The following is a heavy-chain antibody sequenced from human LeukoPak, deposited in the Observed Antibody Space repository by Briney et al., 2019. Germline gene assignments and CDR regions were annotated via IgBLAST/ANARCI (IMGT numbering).Heavy chain of an antibody. V-gene: IGHV3-30*02. Sequence: PGGSLRLSCAASGFIFSNYGMHWVRRAPGKGLEWVTFIRYDESNKFYADSVKGRFTISRDNSKNTLFLQMNSLRAEDTAVYYCATMQWLEGVDWFDPWGQGTLVTVSS. D-gene: IGHD6-19*01. J-gene: IGHJ5*02. CDR3: ATMQWLEGVDWFDP. CDR2: IRYDESNK. CDR1: GFIFSNYG.